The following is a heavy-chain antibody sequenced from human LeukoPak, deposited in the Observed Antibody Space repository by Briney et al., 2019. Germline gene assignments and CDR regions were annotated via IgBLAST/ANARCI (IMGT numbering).Heavy chain of an antibody. D-gene: IGHD6-19*01. CDR2: IYYSGST. J-gene: IGHJ4*02. Sequence: SETLSLTCTVSGYSISSDYYWGWIRQPPGKGLEWIGSIYYSGSTYYNPSLKSRVTISVDTSKNQFSLKLSSVTAADTAVYYCARDISSGWYTVDYWGQGTLVTVSS. V-gene: IGHV4-38-2*02. CDR1: GYSISSDYY. CDR3: ARDISSGWYTVDY.